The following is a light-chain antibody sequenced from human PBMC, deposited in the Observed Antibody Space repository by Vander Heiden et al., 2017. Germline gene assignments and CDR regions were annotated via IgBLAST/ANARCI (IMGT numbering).Light chain of an antibody. CDR3: QQYDNLPIT. Sequence: DIQIPQSPSFLSASEGDRVTITCQASQDSSHYLNWYQQKPGKAPKLLIYDATNLETRVPSRVSGCGSGTDFTITSSSLQPGDISTYYCQQYDNLPITFGQGTRLEIK. V-gene: IGKV1-33*01. CDR2: DAT. J-gene: IGKJ5*01. CDR1: QDSSHY.